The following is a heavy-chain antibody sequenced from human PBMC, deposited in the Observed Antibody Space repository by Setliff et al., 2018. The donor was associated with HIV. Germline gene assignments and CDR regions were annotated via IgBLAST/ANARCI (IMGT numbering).Heavy chain of an antibody. Sequence: SETLSLTCAVYGGSFSGYYWSWIRQPPGKGLEWIGEINHSGSTHYNPSLKSRVTMSVDTSKNQFFLNLISVTAADTAVYYCARDVVVVQRYFDLWGRGTLVTVSS. V-gene: IGHV4-34*09. CDR3: ARDVVVVQRYFDL. J-gene: IGHJ2*01. CDR1: GGSFSGYY. CDR2: INHSGST. D-gene: IGHD2-15*01.